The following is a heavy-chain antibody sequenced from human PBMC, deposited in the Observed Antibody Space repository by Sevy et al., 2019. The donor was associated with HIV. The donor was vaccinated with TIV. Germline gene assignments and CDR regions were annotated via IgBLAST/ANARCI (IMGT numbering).Heavy chain of an antibody. CDR1: GFTFVDYA. CDR3: AKGSGGSGSYYDS. D-gene: IGHD3-10*01. V-gene: IGHV3-43D*04. Sequence: GGSLRLSCAASGFTFVDYAMHWVRQAPGKGLEWVSRIDWDGGSTYYADSVKGRFTISRDNSKNSLYLQMNSLRAEDTAFYYCAKGSGGSGSYYDSWGQGTLVTVSS. J-gene: IGHJ4*02. CDR2: IDWDGGST.